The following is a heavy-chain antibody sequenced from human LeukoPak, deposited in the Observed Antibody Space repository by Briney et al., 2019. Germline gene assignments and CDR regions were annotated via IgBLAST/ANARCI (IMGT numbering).Heavy chain of an antibody. Sequence: SETLSLTCTVSGGSISSNAYYWAWIRQPPGKGLEWIGYIYYSGSTYYNPSLKSRVTISVDTSKNHFSLKLSSVTAADTAVYYCARVHSPKNSYGPQYYFDYWGQGTLVTVSS. CDR1: GGSISSNAYY. J-gene: IGHJ4*02. V-gene: IGHV4-30-4*08. CDR3: ARVHSPKNSYGPQYYFDY. CDR2: IYYSGST. D-gene: IGHD5-18*01.